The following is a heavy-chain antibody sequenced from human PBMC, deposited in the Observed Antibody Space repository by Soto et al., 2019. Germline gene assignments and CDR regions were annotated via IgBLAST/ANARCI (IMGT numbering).Heavy chain of an antibody. V-gene: IGHV1-69*10. J-gene: IGHJ4*02. Sequence: SVKVSCKASGYTFTSYAMHWVRQAPGQRLEWMGWIIPILGIANYAQKFQGRVTITADKSTSTAYMELSSLRSEDTAVYYCARAGYCSGGSCKAFSGSDYWGQGTLVTVSS. CDR1: GYTFTSYA. CDR3: ARAGYCSGGSCKAFSGSDY. CDR2: IIPILGIA. D-gene: IGHD2-15*01.